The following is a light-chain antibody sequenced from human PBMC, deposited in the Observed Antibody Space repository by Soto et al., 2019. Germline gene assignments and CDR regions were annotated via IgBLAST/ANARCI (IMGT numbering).Light chain of an antibody. V-gene: IGKV1-5*03. J-gene: IGKJ1*01. Sequence: GNRVTITCRASQTISSWLAWYQQKPGKAPKLLIYKASTLKSGVPSRFSGSGSGTEFTLTISSLQPDDFATYYCQHYYSYSEAFGQGTKVDNK. CDR2: KAS. CDR3: QHYYSYSEA. CDR1: QTISSW.